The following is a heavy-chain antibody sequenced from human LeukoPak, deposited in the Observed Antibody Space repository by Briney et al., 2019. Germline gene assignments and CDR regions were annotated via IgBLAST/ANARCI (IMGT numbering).Heavy chain of an antibody. CDR1: GFTFSSYC. J-gene: IGHJ4*02. D-gene: IGHD6-19*01. Sequence: GGCPRLSCAASGFTFSSYCIHWVRPAPSKGLGWVGVISYDGSNKYYADSVKGRFTISRDNSKNTLYLQMNSLRAEDTAVYYCAKDPLRGYSSGWPYYFDYWGQGTLVTVSS. CDR2: ISYDGSNK. V-gene: IGHV3-30*18. CDR3: AKDPLRGYSSGWPYYFDY.